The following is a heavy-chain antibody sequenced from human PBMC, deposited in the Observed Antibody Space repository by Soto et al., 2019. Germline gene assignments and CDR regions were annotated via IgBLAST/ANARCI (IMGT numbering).Heavy chain of an antibody. CDR3: ARGTKVVAGDAYYYYGMGV. V-gene: IGHV1-8*01. CDR1: GYTFTSYD. CDR2: MNPNSGNT. J-gene: IGHJ6*02. D-gene: IGHD6-19*01. Sequence: QVQLVQSGAEVKKPGASVKVSCKASGYTFTSYDINWVRQATGQGLEWMGWMNPNSGNTGYAQKVQGRVPMTTNTSVGTAYMERSSLRSEDTAVYYSARGTKVVAGDAYYYYGMGVWGQGTTVTVSS.